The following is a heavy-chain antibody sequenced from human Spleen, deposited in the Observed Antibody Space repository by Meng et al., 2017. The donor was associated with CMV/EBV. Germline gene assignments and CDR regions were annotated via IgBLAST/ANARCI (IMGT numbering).Heavy chain of an antibody. CDR1: DGSISSYY. CDR3: ARDGGTEDNWFDA. CDR2: ISDIGGT. Sequence: SETLSLTCSVSDGSISSYYWSWIRQPPGKGLEWIGYISDIGGTSYNPSLKSRVTISVDTSKNQFSLKLTSVTAADTAVYFCARDGGTEDNWFDAWGQGTLVTVSS. J-gene: IGHJ5*02. D-gene: IGHD3-16*01. V-gene: IGHV4-59*01.